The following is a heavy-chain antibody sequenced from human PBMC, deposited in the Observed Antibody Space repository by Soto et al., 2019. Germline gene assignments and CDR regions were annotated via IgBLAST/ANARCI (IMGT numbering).Heavy chain of an antibody. CDR1: GFSLSTSGMC. Sequence: SGPTLVNPTQTLTLTCTFSGFSLSTSGMCVSWIRQPPGKALEWLALIDWGDDKYYSTSLKTRLTISKDTSKNQVVLTMTNMDPVDTATYYCARIPPYSSPGRGAFDIWGQGTMVTVSS. J-gene: IGHJ3*02. CDR2: IDWGDDK. V-gene: IGHV2-70*01. CDR3: ARIPPYSSPGRGAFDI. D-gene: IGHD6-13*01.